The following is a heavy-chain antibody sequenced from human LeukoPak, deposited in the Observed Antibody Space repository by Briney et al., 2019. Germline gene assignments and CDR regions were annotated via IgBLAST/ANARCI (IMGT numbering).Heavy chain of an antibody. V-gene: IGHV4-39*01. D-gene: IGHD3-22*01. J-gene: IGHJ4*02. CDR1: GGSISSSSYY. CDR2: IYYSGST. CDR3: ARQGYFYDRSGYYPDY. Sequence: SETLSLTCTVSGGSISSSSYYWGWIRQPPGKGLEWIGSIYYSGSTYYNPSLKSRVTISVDTSKNQFSLKLSSVTAADTAVYYCARQGYFYDRSGYYPDYWGQGTLVTVSS.